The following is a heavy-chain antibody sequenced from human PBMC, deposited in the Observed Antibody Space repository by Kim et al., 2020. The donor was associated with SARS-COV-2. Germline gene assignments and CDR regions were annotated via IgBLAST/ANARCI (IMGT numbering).Heavy chain of an antibody. Sequence: GGSLRLSCADSGFTFNTYGMYWVRQAPGKGLEWVAVISYDGSNKYYADSVKGRFTISRDNSKNTLYLQMNSLRAEDTAVYYCAKAVLQGVNYYYYGMDFWGQGTTVTVSS. D-gene: IGHD3-10*01. CDR3: AKAVLQGVNYYYYGMDF. CDR1: GFTFNTYG. J-gene: IGHJ6*02. V-gene: IGHV3-30*18. CDR2: ISYDGSNK.